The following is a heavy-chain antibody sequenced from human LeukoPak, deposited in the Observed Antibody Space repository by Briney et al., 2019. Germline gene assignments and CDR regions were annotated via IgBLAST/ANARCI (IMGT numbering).Heavy chain of an antibody. V-gene: IGHV7-4-1*02. CDR3: AREYSSSWYVPSAWNYYGMDV. J-gene: IGHJ6*02. D-gene: IGHD6-13*01. Sequence: ASVKVSCKASGYTFTSYAMNWVRQAPGQGLEWMGWINTNTGNPTYAQGFTGRFVFSLDISVSTAYLQISSLKAEDTAVYYCAREYSSSWYVPSAWNYYGMDVWGQGTTVTVSS. CDR2: INTNTGNP. CDR1: GYTFTSYA.